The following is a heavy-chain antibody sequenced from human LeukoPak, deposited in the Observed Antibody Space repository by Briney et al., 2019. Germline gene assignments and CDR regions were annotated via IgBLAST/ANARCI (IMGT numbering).Heavy chain of an antibody. Sequence: SETLPLTCTVSGGSISSGDYYWSWIRQPPGKGLEWIGYIYYSGSTYYNPSLKSRVTISVDTSKNQFSLKLSSVTAADTAVYYCARALVDYGDFDFDLWGRGTLVTVSS. CDR2: IYYSGST. D-gene: IGHD4-17*01. CDR3: ARALVDYGDFDFDL. V-gene: IGHV4-30-4*01. J-gene: IGHJ2*01. CDR1: GGSISSGDYY.